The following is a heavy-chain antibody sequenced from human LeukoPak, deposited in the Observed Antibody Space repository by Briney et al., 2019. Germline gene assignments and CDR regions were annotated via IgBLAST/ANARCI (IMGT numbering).Heavy chain of an antibody. J-gene: IGHJ4*02. Sequence: PEWSLRLSCAASGLTFNNYAMSWVRQAPGKGLEWVSAISSSGDITFYADSVKGRFTISRDNSRYTLYLPMNSLRAEDAAVSYCAKDRPNYYESNGHYYRLNGDYWGQGTLVTVSS. CDR3: AKDRPNYYESNGHYYRLNGDY. D-gene: IGHD3-22*01. V-gene: IGHV3-23*01. CDR2: ISSSGDIT. CDR1: GLTFNNYA.